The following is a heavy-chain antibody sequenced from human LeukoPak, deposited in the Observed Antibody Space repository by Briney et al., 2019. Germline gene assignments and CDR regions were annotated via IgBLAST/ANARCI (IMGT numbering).Heavy chain of an antibody. Sequence: PGGPLRLSCAASGFTFSSYAMHWVRQAPGKGLEWVAVISYDGSNKYYADSVKGRFTISRDNSKNTLYLQVNSLRAEDTAVYYCARWLQGFDYWGQGTLVTVSS. CDR1: GFTFSSYA. J-gene: IGHJ4*02. V-gene: IGHV3-30*04. D-gene: IGHD5-24*01. CDR2: ISYDGSNK. CDR3: ARWLQGFDY.